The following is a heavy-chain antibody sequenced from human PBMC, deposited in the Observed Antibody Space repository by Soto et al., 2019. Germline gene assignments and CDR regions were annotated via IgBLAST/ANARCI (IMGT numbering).Heavy chain of an antibody. Sequence: QVPLVQSGAEVKKPGASVKVSCKASGYTFTSYGISWVRQAPGQGLEWMGWISAYNGNTNYAQKLQGRVTMTTDTSTSTAYMELRSLRSDDTAVYYCASISGPGSYYYYGMDVWGQGTTVTVSS. CDR3: ASISGPGSYYYYGMDV. CDR2: ISAYNGNT. CDR1: GYTFTSYG. V-gene: IGHV1-18*01. J-gene: IGHJ6*02.